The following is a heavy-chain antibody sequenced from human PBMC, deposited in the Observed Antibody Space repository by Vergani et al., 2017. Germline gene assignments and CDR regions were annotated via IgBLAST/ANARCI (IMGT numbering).Heavy chain of an antibody. CDR1: GGSISSSSYY. Sequence: QLQLQESGPGLVKPSETLSLTCTVSGGSISSSSYYWGWIRQPPGKGLEWIGSIYYSGSTYYNPSLESRVTISVDTSKNQFSLKLSSVTAADTAVYYCALGGDYYDFWSGYLRSGFDYWGQGTLVTVSS. CDR2: IYYSGST. J-gene: IGHJ4*02. V-gene: IGHV4-39*07. CDR3: ALGGDYYDFWSGYLRSGFDY. D-gene: IGHD3-3*01.